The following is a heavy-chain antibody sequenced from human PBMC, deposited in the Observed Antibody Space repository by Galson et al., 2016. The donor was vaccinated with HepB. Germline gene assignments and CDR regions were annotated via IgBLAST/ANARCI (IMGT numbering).Heavy chain of an antibody. J-gene: IGHJ4*02. D-gene: IGHD1-1*01. V-gene: IGHV3-21*01. CDR2: ISTSITYI. CDR3: ARERYKRQVDY. CDR1: GFTFSAYS. Sequence: SLRLSCAASGFTFSAYSMNWVRQAPGKGLEWVSFISTSITYIHYADSVKGRFTISRDNAKNSLYLQMNSLRVEDTAVYYCARERYKRQVDYWGQGTLVTVSS.